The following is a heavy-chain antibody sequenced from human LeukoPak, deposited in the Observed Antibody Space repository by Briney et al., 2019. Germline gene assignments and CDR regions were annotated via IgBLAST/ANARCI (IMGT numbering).Heavy chain of an antibody. CDR3: ARGPRYYYDSSGYYFLDY. V-gene: IGHV3-7*01. J-gene: IGHJ4*02. CDR1: GFTFSSYW. D-gene: IGHD3-22*01. CDR2: IKQDGSET. Sequence: GGSLRLSCAASGFTFSSYWMSWVRQAPGKGLEWVANIKQDGSETYYVDSVKGRFTISRDNAKNSLYLQMNSLRAEDTAVYYCARGPRYYYDSSGYYFLDYWGQGTLVTVSS.